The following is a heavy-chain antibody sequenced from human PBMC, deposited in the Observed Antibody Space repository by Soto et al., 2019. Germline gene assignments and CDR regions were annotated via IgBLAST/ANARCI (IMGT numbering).Heavy chain of an antibody. CDR2: IYHDGST. CDR3: ARVPPYRTGFEGFDC. CDR1: GGSISSGDAY. V-gene: IGHV4-30-4*01. D-gene: IGHD6-19*01. J-gene: IGHJ4*02. Sequence: QVQLQESGPGLVKPSQTLSLTCTVSGGSISSGDAYWSWIRQPPGKGLEWIGYIYHDGSTYYNPSIWSRLAISVDTSMNQFSLKLSAVTSADTAVYYCARVPPYRTGFEGFDCWGQGTLATVSS.